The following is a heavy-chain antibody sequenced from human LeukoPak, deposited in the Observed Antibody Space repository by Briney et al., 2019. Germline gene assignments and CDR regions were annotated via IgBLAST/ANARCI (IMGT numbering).Heavy chain of an antibody. Sequence: GGSLRLSCAASGFTFSSYAMSWVRQAPGKGLEWVSAISGSGGSTYYADSVKGRFTISRDNSKNTLYLQMNSLRAEDTAVYSCAKDGNYYGSGTPRDWGQGTLVTVSS. CDR2: ISGSGGST. CDR1: GFTFSSYA. CDR3: AKDGNYYGSGTPRD. D-gene: IGHD3-10*01. V-gene: IGHV3-23*01. J-gene: IGHJ4*02.